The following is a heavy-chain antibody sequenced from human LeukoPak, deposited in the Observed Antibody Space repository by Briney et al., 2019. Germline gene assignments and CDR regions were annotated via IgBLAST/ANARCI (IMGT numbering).Heavy chain of an antibody. CDR1: GGSISSYY. CDR3: ARGRRAYYYGSGSYYANYYMDV. J-gene: IGHJ6*03. CDR2: IYYSGST. D-gene: IGHD3-10*01. Sequence: SETLSLTCTVSGGSISSYYWSWIRQPPGKGLEWVGYIYYSGSTNYYPSLKSRVTISVDTSKNQFSLTLSSVTAADTAVYYCARGRRAYYYGSGSYYANYYMDVWGKGTTVTVSS. V-gene: IGHV4-59*12.